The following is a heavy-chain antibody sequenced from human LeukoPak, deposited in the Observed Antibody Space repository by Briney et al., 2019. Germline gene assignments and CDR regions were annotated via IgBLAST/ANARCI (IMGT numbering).Heavy chain of an antibody. J-gene: IGHJ4*02. V-gene: IGHV3-15*01. D-gene: IGHD3-22*01. CDR3: TTSLSSGYYIDY. CDR1: GFTFSNAW. CDR2: IKSKTDGGTT. Sequence: GGSLRLSCAASGFTFSNAWMSWVRQAPGKGLELVGRIKSKTDGGTTDYAAPVKGRFTISRDDSKNTLFLQMNSLQTEDTAVYYCTTSLSSGYYIDYWGQGTLVTVSS.